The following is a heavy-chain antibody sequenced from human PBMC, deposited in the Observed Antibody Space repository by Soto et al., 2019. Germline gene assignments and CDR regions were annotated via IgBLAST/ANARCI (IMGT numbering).Heavy chain of an antibody. V-gene: IGHV3-48*02. CDR3: ARDLKGDPYYAIDV. D-gene: IGHD3-16*01. J-gene: IGHJ6*02. CDR1: GFSLSDNA. CDR2: IALTSSTI. Sequence: LRLSCAASGFSLSDNAINWVRQSPCKVLDSISYIALTSSTIYYADSVKGRFTISRDNAQNSVFLQMNSLRDDDTAVYFCARDLKGDPYYAIDVWGQGTTVTVSS.